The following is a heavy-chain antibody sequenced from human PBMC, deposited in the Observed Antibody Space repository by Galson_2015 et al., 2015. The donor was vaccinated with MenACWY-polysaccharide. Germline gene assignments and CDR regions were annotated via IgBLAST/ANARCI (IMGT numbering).Heavy chain of an antibody. CDR2: MSPNTAKT. CDR3: ARGRRDTAVAATAAVFLDY. V-gene: IGHV1-8*01. J-gene: IGHJ4*02. CDR1: GYTFTSYD. D-gene: IGHD6-19*01. Sequence: SVKVSCKASGYTFTSYDINWARQATGQGLEWMGWMSPNTAKTGYPQKFQGRVTMTRNNSISTAYMELSSLTSEDTAVYYCARGRRDTAVAATAAVFLDYWGQGILLTVSS.